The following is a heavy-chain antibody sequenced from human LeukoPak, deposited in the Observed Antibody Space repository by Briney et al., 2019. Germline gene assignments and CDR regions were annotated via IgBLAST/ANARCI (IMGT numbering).Heavy chain of an antibody. J-gene: IGHJ4*02. CDR1: GYTFTSYG. CDR2: ISAYNGNT. Sequence: ASVKVSCKASGYTFTSYGISWVRQAPGQGLEWMGWISAYNGNTNYAQKLQGRVTMTTDTSTSTAYMELRSLRSDDTAVYYCARDTDDSSGYFPNDYWGQGTLVTVSS. CDR3: ARDTDDSSGYFPNDY. V-gene: IGHV1-18*01. D-gene: IGHD3-22*01.